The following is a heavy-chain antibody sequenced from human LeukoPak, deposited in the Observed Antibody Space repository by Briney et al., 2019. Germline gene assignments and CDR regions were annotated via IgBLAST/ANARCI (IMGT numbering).Heavy chain of an antibody. CDR2: ISSSSSYI. CDR1: GFTFSSYS. V-gene: IGHV3-21*01. J-gene: IGHJ4*02. CDR3: ARDEPSSGWYDY. D-gene: IGHD6-19*01. Sequence: GGSLRLSCAASGFTFSSYSMNWVRQAPGKGLEWVSSISSSSSYICYADSVKGRFTISRDNAKNSLYLQMNSLRAEDAAVYYCARDEPSSGWYDYWGQGTLVTVSS.